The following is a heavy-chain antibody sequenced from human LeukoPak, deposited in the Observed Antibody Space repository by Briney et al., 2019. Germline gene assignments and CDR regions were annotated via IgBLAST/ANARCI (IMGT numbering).Heavy chain of an antibody. CDR3: AKDRRMYSSSSSGSFDY. J-gene: IGHJ4*02. CDR1: GFTFSTYT. D-gene: IGHD6-6*01. CDR2: ISTSSTYI. Sequence: GGSLRLSCAASGFTFSTYTMNWVRQAPGKGLEWVSSISTSSTYIYYADSVKGRFTISRDNAKNSLYLQMNSLRAEDMALYYCAKDRRMYSSSSSGSFDYWGQGTLVTVSS. V-gene: IGHV3-21*04.